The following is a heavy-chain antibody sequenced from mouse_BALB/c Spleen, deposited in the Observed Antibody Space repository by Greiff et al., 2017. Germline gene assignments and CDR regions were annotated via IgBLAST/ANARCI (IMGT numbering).Heavy chain of an antibody. CDR3: ARGTTVVSRAMDY. Sequence: VKLVESGPGLVQPSQSLSITCTVSGFSLTSYGVHWVRQSPGKGLEWLGVIWSGGSTDYNAAFISRLSISKDNSKSQVFFKMNSLQANDTAIYYCARGTTVVSRAMDYWGQGTSVTVSS. CDR2: IWSGGST. V-gene: IGHV2-2*02. J-gene: IGHJ4*01. D-gene: IGHD1-1*01. CDR1: GFSLTSYG.